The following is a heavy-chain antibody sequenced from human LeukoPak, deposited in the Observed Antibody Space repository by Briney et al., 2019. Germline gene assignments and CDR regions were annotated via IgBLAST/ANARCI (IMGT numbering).Heavy chain of an antibody. D-gene: IGHD4-17*01. Sequence: SETLSLTCAVYGGSFSGYYWSWIRQPPGKGLEWIGEINHSGSTNYNPSLKSRVTISVDTSKNQFSLKLSSVTAADTAVYYCARGRQGDYGDSTVKIDYWGQGTLVTVSS. J-gene: IGHJ4*02. V-gene: IGHV4-34*01. CDR3: ARGRQGDYGDSTVKIDY. CDR2: INHSGST. CDR1: GGSFSGYY.